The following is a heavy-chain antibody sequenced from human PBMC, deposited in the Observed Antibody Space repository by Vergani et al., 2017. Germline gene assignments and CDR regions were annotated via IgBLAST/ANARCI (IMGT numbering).Heavy chain of an antibody. CDR3: VRDVRVSRT. V-gene: IGHV3-30-3*01. CDR1: GFTFGDHG. CDR2: ISYDGTNK. Sequence: VQMVESGGGLVKPGGSLRLSCVASGFTFGDHGIHWVRRAPGRGLEWVALISYDGTNKYYTNSVRGRFTISRDNSKDTLYLQMNSLRAEDTAVYYCVRDVRVSRTWGQGTLVAVSS. J-gene: IGHJ3*01.